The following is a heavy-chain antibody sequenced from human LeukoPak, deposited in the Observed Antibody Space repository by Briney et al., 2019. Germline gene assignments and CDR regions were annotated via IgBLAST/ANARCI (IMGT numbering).Heavy chain of an antibody. CDR3: AELGITMIGGV. D-gene: IGHD3-10*02. V-gene: IGHV3-30*02. J-gene: IGHJ6*04. CDR1: GFILSNYN. Sequence: PGGSLRLSCAASGFILSNYNMHWVRQAPGKGLEWLAFIMFDGSNTKYADSVKGRFTISRDNSKNTLYLQMNSLRAEDTAVYYCAELGITMIGGVWGKGTTVTISS. CDR2: IMFDGSNT.